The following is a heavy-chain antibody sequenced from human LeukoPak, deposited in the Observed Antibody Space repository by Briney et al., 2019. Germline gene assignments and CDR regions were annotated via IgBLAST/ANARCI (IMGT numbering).Heavy chain of an antibody. J-gene: IGHJ3*02. CDR1: GYSFSTYW. CDR2: IYPGDSDT. D-gene: IGHD5-24*01. Sequence: GESLKISCKGSGYSFSTYWIGWVRQMPGKGLEWTGIIYPGDSDTRYSPSFQGQVTISVDKSISAAYLQWSSLKASDTAMYYCARRAGDGNNYRDAFDIWGQGTMDTVSS. CDR3: ARRAGDGNNYRDAFDI. V-gene: IGHV5-51*01.